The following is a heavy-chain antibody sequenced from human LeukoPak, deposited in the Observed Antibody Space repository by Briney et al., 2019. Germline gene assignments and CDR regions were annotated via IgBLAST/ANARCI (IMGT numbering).Heavy chain of an antibody. D-gene: IGHD1-7*01. CDR1: GLTGSHNY. CDR3: AKKRSILELPYYFDY. CDR2: VSGSGGST. J-gene: IGHJ4*02. V-gene: IGHV3-23*01. Sequence: PGGSLRLSCAASGLTGSHNYVSWVRQAPGKGLEWVSAVSGSGGSTYYADSVKGRFTISRDNSKNTLYLQMNSLRAEDTAVYYCAKKRSILELPYYFDYWGQGTLVTVSS.